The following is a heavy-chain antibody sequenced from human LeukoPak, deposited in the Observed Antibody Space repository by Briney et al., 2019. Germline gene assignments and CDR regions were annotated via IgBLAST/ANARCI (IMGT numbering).Heavy chain of an antibody. CDR1: GFTFSSYW. CDR3: VRAEYGSGWCAY. Sequence: GGSLRLSCAASGFTFSSYWMHWVRQAPGKGLVWVSHISSDGSSTSYADSVKGRFTVSRDNAKNTLYLQMNSLRAEDTAVYHCVRAEYGSGWCAYWGQGTLVTVSS. CDR2: ISSDGSST. V-gene: IGHV3-74*01. D-gene: IGHD6-19*01. J-gene: IGHJ4*02.